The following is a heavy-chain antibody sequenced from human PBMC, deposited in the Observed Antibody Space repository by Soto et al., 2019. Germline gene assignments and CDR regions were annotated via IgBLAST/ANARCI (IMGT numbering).Heavy chain of an antibody. CDR2: IYYSGST. D-gene: IGHD3-10*01. V-gene: IGHV4-39*01. J-gene: IGHJ5*02. CDR3: ARHAGSTYDSGPCWFDP. Sequence: PSDTLSLTCTVSGGSISSSSYYWGWIRHPPGKGLEWIGSIYYSGSTYYNPSLKSRVTISVDTSKNQFSLKLSSVTAADTAVYYCARHAGSTYDSGPCWFDPWGQGTLVTVSS. CDR1: GGSISSSSYY.